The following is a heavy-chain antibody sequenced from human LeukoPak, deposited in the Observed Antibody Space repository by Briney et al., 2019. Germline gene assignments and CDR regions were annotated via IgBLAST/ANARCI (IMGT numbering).Heavy chain of an antibody. CDR3: ARSIVLIVYAIQLHYGMDV. CDR1: GFTFSDYY. CDR2: ISSSGSTI. V-gene: IGHV3-11*01. D-gene: IGHD2-8*01. Sequence: GGSLRLSCAASGFTFSDYYMSWIRQAPGKGLEWVSYISSSGSTIYYADSVKGRFTISRDNAKNSLYLQMNSLRAEDTAVYYCARSIVLIVYAIQLHYGMDVWGQGTTVTVSS. J-gene: IGHJ6*02.